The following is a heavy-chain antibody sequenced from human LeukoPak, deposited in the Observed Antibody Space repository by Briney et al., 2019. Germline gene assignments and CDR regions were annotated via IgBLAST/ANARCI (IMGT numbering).Heavy chain of an antibody. CDR3: ARATTYDILTGYFDY. D-gene: IGHD3-9*01. V-gene: IGHV3-21*01. CDR1: GFTFSTYT. Sequence: GGSLRLSCAASGFTFSTYTMNWVRQAPGKGLEWVSSITTSSSYIYYADSVKGRFTISRDNAKNSLYLQMNSLRAEDTAMYYCARATTYDILTGYFDYWGQGTLVTVSS. J-gene: IGHJ4*02. CDR2: ITTSSSYI.